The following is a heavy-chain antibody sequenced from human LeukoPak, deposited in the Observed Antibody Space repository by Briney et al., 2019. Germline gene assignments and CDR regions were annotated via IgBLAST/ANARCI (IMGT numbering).Heavy chain of an antibody. CDR1: GSTFTNYW. CDR2: IYPGDSDT. CDR3: VRVSGGNQPDY. V-gene: IGHV5-51*01. D-gene: IGHD4-23*01. Sequence: GESLKISCEGSGSTFTNYWIGWVRQMPGKGLEWMGIIYPGDSDTRYCPSFQGQVTISADKYISTAYLQWSSLKASDNAMYYCVRVSGGNQPDYWGQGTLVTVSS. J-gene: IGHJ4*02.